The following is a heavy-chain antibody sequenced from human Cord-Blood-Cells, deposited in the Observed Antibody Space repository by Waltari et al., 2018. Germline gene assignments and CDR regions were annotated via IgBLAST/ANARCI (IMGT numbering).Heavy chain of an antibody. V-gene: IGHV1-2*02. CDR2: INPNSGGT. CDR1: GYPFTGYY. D-gene: IGHD2-2*01. Sequence: QVQLVQSGAEVKKPGASVKVSCTASGYPFTGYYMPWVRQAPGQGLEWMGWINPNSGGTNYAQKFQGRVTMTRDTSISTAYMELSRLRSDDTAVYYCARDHAPVVVVPAAVDYWGQGTLVTVSS. CDR3: ARDHAPVVVVPAAVDY. J-gene: IGHJ4*02.